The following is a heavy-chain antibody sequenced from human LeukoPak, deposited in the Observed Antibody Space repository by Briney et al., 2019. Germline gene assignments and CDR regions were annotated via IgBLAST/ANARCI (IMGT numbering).Heavy chain of an antibody. CDR3: ARAIYGDYASTDYYYYYGLDV. J-gene: IGHJ6*02. Sequence: GGSLRLSCVASGFTFSTHAMHWVRQAPGKGLEYVSGITINGGSTYYLNSVKGRFTVSRDNSKNTLFLQMGSLRAEDMAVYYCARAIYGDYASTDYYYYYGLDVWSQGTTVTVSS. CDR2: ITINGGST. V-gene: IGHV3-64*01. CDR1: GFTFSTHA. D-gene: IGHD4-17*01.